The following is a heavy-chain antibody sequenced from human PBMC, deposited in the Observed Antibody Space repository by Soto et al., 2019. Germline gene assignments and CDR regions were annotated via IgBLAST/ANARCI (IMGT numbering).Heavy chain of an antibody. CDR1: GCSISSGGYY. Sequence: PXETLSLTCTVSGCSISSGGYYWSWIRQHPGKGLEWIGYIYYSGSTYYNPSLKSRVTISVGTSKNQFSLKLSSVTAADTAVYYCARDRGTGHNWLDHWGQGTLVTVSS. D-gene: IGHD3-10*01. CDR3: ARDRGTGHNWLDH. CDR2: IYYSGST. V-gene: IGHV4-31*03. J-gene: IGHJ5*02.